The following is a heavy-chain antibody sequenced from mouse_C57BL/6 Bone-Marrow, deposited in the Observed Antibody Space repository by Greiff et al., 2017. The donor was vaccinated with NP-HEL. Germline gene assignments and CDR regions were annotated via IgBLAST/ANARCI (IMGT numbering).Heavy chain of an antibody. CDR3: TPRGDGAMDY. CDR2: IRNKANNHAT. J-gene: IGHJ4*01. CDR1: GFTFSDAW. V-gene: IGHV6-6*01. Sequence: EVQGVESGGGLVQPGGSMKLSCAASGFTFSDAWMDWVRQSPEKGLEWVAEIRNKANNHATYYAESVKGRFTISRDDSKSSVDLQMNSLRAEDTGIYYCTPRGDGAMDYWGQGTSVTVSS. D-gene: IGHD3-3*01.